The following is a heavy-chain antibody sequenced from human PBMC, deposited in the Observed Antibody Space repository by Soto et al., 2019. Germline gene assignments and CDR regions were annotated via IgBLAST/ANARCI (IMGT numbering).Heavy chain of an antibody. CDR1: GFTFSTYW. D-gene: IGHD5-12*01. V-gene: IGHV3-7*01. Sequence: GGSLRLSCVASGFTFSTYWMSWVRQAPGKGLEWVANIKQDGSEKYYVDAVMGRFTISRDNAKNSLYLQMSSLRAEDTAVYYCARDRGGYDRLYYYHGMDVWGQGTTVTVSS. CDR3: ARDRGGYDRLYYYHGMDV. CDR2: IKQDGSEK. J-gene: IGHJ6*02.